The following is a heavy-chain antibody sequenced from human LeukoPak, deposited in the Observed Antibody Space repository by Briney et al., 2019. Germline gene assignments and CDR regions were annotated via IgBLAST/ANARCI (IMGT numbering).Heavy chain of an antibody. D-gene: IGHD1-7*01. CDR1: GFTFSSYA. Sequence: GGSLRLSCAASGFTFSSYAMSWFRQAPGKGLEWVANIKRDGSEKYYVDSVKGRFTISRDNAKNSLYLQMNSLRAEDTAGYYCARNAGGYQLLNSFDYWGQGTLVTVSS. J-gene: IGHJ4*02. CDR2: IKRDGSEK. V-gene: IGHV3-7*01. CDR3: ARNAGGYQLLNSFDY.